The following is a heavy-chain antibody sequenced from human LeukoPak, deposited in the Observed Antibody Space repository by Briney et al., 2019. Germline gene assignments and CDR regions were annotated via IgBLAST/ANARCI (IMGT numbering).Heavy chain of an antibody. CDR1: AGSISIYY. V-gene: IGHV4-59*08. CDR2: IYYTGST. CDR3: ARREGIGGEWFDP. D-gene: IGHD3-16*01. J-gene: IGHJ5*02. Sequence: PSETLSLTCTVSAGSISIYYWSWIRRPPGKGLEWIGSIYYTGSTNYNPSLESRVTMSVDTSKNQFSLKLSSVTAADTAVYYCARREGIGGEWFDPWGQGTLVTVSS.